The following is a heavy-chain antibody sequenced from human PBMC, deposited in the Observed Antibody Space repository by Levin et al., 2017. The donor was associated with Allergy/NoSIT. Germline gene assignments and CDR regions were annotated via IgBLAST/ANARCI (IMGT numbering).Heavy chain of an antibody. CDR2: IYHSGST. CDR3: AGHKTPMVPTFFHP. Sequence: TSETLSLTCTVSGGSISSSSYYWGWIRQPPGKGLEWIGSIYHSGSTYYNWSLRSRVSISVETSKNQFSLKLASVTATDTALYYCAGHKTPMVPTFFHPWGQGTLVTVSS. CDR1: GGSISSSSYY. D-gene: IGHD4/OR15-4a*01. V-gene: IGHV4-39*01. J-gene: IGHJ5*02.